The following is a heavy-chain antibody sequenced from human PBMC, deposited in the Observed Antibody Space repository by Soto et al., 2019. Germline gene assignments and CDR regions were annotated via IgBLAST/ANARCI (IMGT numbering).Heavy chain of an antibody. CDR1: GFSFNTYG. Sequence: QVQLLESGGGVVQPGRSLRLSCAASGFSFNTYGMHWVRQAPGKGLEWVAVISYNGDKTFYADSVKGRFTISRDNSQSTLYLQMNSLIPEDTAVYYCAKDRIRGTSYFDYWGQGTLVTFSS. CDR2: ISYNGDKT. D-gene: IGHD6-6*01. CDR3: AKDRIRGTSYFDY. V-gene: IGHV3-30*18. J-gene: IGHJ4*02.